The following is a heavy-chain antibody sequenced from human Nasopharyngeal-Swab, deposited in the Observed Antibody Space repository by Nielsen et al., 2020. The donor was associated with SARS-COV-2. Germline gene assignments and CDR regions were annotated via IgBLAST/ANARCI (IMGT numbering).Heavy chain of an antibody. Sequence: ASVKVSCKASGYTFTSYDINWVRQATGQGLEWMGWMNPNSVNTGYAQKFQGRVTMTRNTSISTAYMELSSLRSEDTAVYYCARGRRGIVGATVYYFDYWGQGTRGTVSS. CDR1: GYTFTSYD. CDR3: ARGRRGIVGATVYYFDY. CDR2: MNPNSVNT. V-gene: IGHV1-8*01. D-gene: IGHD1-26*01. J-gene: IGHJ4*02.